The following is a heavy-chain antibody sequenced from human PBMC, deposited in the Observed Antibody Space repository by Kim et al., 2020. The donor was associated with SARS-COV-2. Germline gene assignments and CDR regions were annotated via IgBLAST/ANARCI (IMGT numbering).Heavy chain of an antibody. D-gene: IGHD3-22*01. CDR2: ISGSGVTT. CDR3: AKMGSYYYTSKPND. Sequence: GGSLRLSCAASGFTFNNYAMSWVRQAPGKGLEWVSAISGSGVTTYYADSVKGRFTISRDNSRNTLYLQINSLRAEDMAVYYCAKMGSYYYTSKPNDWGPG. CDR1: GFTFNNYA. V-gene: IGHV3-23*01. J-gene: IGHJ1*01.